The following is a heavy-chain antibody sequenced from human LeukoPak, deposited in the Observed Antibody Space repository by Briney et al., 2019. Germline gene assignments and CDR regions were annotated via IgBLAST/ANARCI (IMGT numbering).Heavy chain of an antibody. CDR1: GGTFSSYA. Sequence: VKVSCKASGGTFSSYAICWVRQAPGQGLEWMGGIIPIFGTANYAQKFQGRVTITTDESTSTAYMELSSLRSEDTAVYYCAREKSDRDYYDSSGYYLDYWGQGTLVTVSS. J-gene: IGHJ4*02. D-gene: IGHD3-22*01. V-gene: IGHV1-69*05. CDR3: AREKSDRDYYDSSGYYLDY. CDR2: IIPIFGTA.